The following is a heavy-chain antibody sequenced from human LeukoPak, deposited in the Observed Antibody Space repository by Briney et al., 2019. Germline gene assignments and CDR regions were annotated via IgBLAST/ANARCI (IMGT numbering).Heavy chain of an antibody. V-gene: IGHV1-2*02. Sequence: GASVKVSCKASGGTFSSYAISWVRQAPGQGLEWMGWINPNSGGTNYAQKFQGRVTMTRDTSISTAYMELSRLRSDDTAVYYCARDTSNIAAYYYDSSGYHPHAQPGSQIDYWGQGTLVTVSS. CDR3: ARDTSNIAAYYYDSSGYHPHAQPGSQIDY. CDR2: INPNSGGT. D-gene: IGHD3-22*01. CDR1: GGTFSSYA. J-gene: IGHJ4*02.